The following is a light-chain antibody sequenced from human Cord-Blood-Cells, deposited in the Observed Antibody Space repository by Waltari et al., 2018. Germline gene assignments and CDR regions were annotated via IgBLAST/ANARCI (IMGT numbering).Light chain of an antibody. V-gene: IGKV3-15*01. CDR2: GAS. CDR1: QSVSSN. CDR3: QQYNNCIS. Sequence: EIVMTQSPATLSVSPGERATLSCRASQSVSSNLAWYQQKPGQAPRLLIYGASTRATGIPARFSGSGSGTDFTLTITPLQSEDFAVYYWQQYNNCISFCQGTHLELK. J-gene: IGKJ5*01.